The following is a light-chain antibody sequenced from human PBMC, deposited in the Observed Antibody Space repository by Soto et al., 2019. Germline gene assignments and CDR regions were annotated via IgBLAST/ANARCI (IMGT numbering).Light chain of an antibody. CDR2: AAS. J-gene: IGKJ1*01. CDR1: QGISFY. Sequence: IPLTQSPSSLSESVGDRVTISCGASQGISFYVAWYQQRPGRASQLLIYAASALQTGVPSRFSGSGSGTDFTLTITNLQPEDSGTYYCQHPKWAFGQGTTVEI. CDR3: QHPKWA. V-gene: IGKV1-9*01.